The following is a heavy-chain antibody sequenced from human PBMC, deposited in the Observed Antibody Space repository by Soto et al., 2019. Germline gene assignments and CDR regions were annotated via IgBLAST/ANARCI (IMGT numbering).Heavy chain of an antibody. J-gene: IGHJ4*02. CDR2: ISGSGGST. Sequence: GGSLRLSCAASGFTFSSYGMHWVRQAPGKGLEWVSAISGSGGSTYYADSVKGRFTISRDNSKNTLYLQMNSLRAEDTAVYYCAKDSNARWLEYFDYWGQGTLVTVSS. V-gene: IGHV3-23*01. CDR3: AKDSNARWLEYFDY. CDR1: GFTFSSYG. D-gene: IGHD6-19*01.